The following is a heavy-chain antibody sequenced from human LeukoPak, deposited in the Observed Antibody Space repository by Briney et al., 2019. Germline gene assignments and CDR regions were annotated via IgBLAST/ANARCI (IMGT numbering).Heavy chain of an antibody. CDR1: GFTFSSYG. CDR2: ISYDGSNK. D-gene: IGHD3-22*01. CDR3: AKIQADYYDSSGYYRGDY. J-gene: IGHJ4*02. Sequence: GGSLRLSGAASGFTFSSYGMHWARKAPGKGREGGAVISYDGSNKYYADSVKGRFTMSRDNSKNTLYLQMNSLRAEDTAVYYCAKIQADYYDSSGYYRGDYWGQGTLVTVSS. V-gene: IGHV3-30*18.